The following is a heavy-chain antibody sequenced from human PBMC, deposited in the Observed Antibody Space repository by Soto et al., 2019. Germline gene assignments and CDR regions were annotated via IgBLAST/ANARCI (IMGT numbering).Heavy chain of an antibody. J-gene: IGHJ4*02. CDR1: GFTFSSHA. D-gene: IGHD6-13*01. CDR2: LSDSGGST. CDR3: AKVSSSWYSGFFDF. Sequence: PGGSLRLSCTASGFTFSSHAMTWVRQAPGKGLEWVSGLSDSGGSTYYADSVKGRFTISRDNSMNTLYLQMNTLRAEDTAVYYCAKVSSSWYSGFFDFWGQGTLVTVFS. V-gene: IGHV3-23*01.